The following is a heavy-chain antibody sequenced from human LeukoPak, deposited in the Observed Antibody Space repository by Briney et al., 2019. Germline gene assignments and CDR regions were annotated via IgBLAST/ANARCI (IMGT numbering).Heavy chain of an antibody. V-gene: IGHV1-46*01. Sequence: ASVKVSCKASGGTYSSYAISWVRQAPGQGLEWMGIINPSGGSTSYAQKFQGRVTMTRDTSTSTVYMELSSLRSEDTAVYYCAREPYSSGGIMDFDYWGQGTLVTVSS. CDR1: GGTYSSYA. D-gene: IGHD6-19*01. J-gene: IGHJ4*02. CDR3: AREPYSSGGIMDFDY. CDR2: INPSGGST.